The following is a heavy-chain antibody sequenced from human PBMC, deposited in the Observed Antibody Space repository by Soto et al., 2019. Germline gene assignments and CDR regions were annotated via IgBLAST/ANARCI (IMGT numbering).Heavy chain of an antibody. V-gene: IGHV4-39*01. CDR2: IHYSGST. J-gene: IGHJ6*02. D-gene: IGHD3-10*01. Sequence: SENLSLTYTVSGCSISSSSYYWGWIRQHPGKGLEWLGSIHYSGSTYYNPSLKSRVTISVDTSKNQFSLKLSSVTAADTAVYYCARHGTGGSGSYYPNYYYYGMDVWGQGTTVT. CDR3: ARHGTGGSGSYYPNYYYYGMDV. CDR1: GCSISSSSYY.